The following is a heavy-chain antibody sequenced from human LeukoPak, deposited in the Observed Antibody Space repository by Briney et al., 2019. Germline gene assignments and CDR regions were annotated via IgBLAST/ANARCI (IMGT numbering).Heavy chain of an antibody. J-gene: IGHJ3*02. CDR2: FYYSGNT. CDR3: ARRPGEGHCTTSSSYALDAFDI. Sequence: ASGTLSLTCTVSGGSITYSYYWSWLRQPPGKGLGWSGFFYYSGNTNIDPSLKSQHPRSVDTCKNQFSLVLRSVTAADTAVDYCARRPGEGHCTTSSSYALDAFDIGRGGPVLTVLS. CDR1: GGSITYSYY. V-gene: IGHV4-59*01. D-gene: IGHD2-2*01.